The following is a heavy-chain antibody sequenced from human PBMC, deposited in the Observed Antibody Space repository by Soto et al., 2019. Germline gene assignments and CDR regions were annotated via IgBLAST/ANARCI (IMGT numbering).Heavy chain of an antibody. CDR1: GFTFISHS. D-gene: IGHD5-18*01. Sequence: PWGSLRLSCAASGFTFISHSINLFRHSPFKWLEWVSYISGSGATKYYADSVKGRFTISRDNARNSLYLQMSSLSDEDTAVYYCARAIRGFSYVVDYWGQGTLVTVSS. J-gene: IGHJ4*02. CDR2: ISGSGATK. V-gene: IGHV3-48*02. CDR3: ARAIRGFSYVVDY.